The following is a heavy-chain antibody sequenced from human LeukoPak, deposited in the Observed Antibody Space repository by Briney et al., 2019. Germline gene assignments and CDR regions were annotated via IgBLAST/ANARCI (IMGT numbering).Heavy chain of an antibody. Sequence: GGSLRLSCAASGFTYSSYWMSWVRQAPGKGLGWVANIKQDGSEKYYVDSVKGRFTISRDNAKNSLYLQMNSLRAEDTAVYYCARDFPPDYGDYFDYWGQGTLVTVSS. D-gene: IGHD4-17*01. V-gene: IGHV3-7*03. CDR1: GFTYSSYW. J-gene: IGHJ4*02. CDR2: IKQDGSEK. CDR3: ARDFPPDYGDYFDY.